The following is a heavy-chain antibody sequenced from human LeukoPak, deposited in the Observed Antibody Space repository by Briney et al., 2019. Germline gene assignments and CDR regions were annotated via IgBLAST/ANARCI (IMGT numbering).Heavy chain of an antibody. J-gene: IGHJ6*03. CDR3: ARIMVRGAPPMDV. CDR2: IYHSGST. D-gene: IGHD3-10*01. V-gene: IGHV4-38-2*02. CDR1: GYSISSGYY. Sequence: SETLSLTCTVSGYSISSGYYWGWIRQPPGKGLEWIGSIYHSGSTYYNPSLKSRVTISVDTSKNQFSLKLSSVTAADTAVHYCARIMVRGAPPMDVWGKGTTVTVSS.